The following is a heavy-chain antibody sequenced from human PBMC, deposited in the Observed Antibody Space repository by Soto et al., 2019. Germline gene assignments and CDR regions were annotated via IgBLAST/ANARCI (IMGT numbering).Heavy chain of an antibody. CDR1: GFTFTSHA. Sequence: GGSLRLSCAASGFTFTSHAMNWVRQAPGKGLEWVAGITPGGDNTYYADSVKGRFTISRDNSKNTVYLQMNYLRAEDTALYYCAKNEGGTCYYRVDCWGQGNLVTVSS. V-gene: IGHV3-23*01. D-gene: IGHD2-15*01. J-gene: IGHJ4*02. CDR2: ITPGGDNT. CDR3: AKNEGGTCYYRVDC.